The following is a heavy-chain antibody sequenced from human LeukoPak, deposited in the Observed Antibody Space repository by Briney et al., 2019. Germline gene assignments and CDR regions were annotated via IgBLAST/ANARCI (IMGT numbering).Heavy chain of an antibody. CDR3: AKVLYSSSIWGAFDI. Sequence: GGSLRLSCAASGFTFSTYAMSWVRQAPGKGLEWVSAISGSGGSTYYADSVKGRFTISRDNSKNTLYLQMNSLRAEDTAVYYCAKVLYSSSIWGAFDIWGQGTMVTVSS. J-gene: IGHJ3*02. CDR1: GFTFSTYA. CDR2: ISGSGGST. D-gene: IGHD6-6*01. V-gene: IGHV3-23*01.